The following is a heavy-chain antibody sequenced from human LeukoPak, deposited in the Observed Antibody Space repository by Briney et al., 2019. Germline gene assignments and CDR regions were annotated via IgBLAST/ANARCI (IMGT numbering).Heavy chain of an antibody. V-gene: IGHV4-59*08. CDR2: IYYSGST. Sequence: PSETLSLTCTVSGGSISSYYWSWIRQPPGKGLEWIGYIYYSGSTKYNPSLKSRVTISVDTSKNQFSLKLRSVTAADTAVYFCARRSIAAAATLDYWGQGILVTVSS. J-gene: IGHJ4*02. CDR1: GGSISSYY. CDR3: ARRSIAAAATLDY. D-gene: IGHD6-13*01.